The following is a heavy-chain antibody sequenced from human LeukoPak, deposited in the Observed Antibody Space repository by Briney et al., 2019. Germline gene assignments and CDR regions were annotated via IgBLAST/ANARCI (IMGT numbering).Heavy chain of an antibody. J-gene: IGHJ4*02. V-gene: IGHV4-34*01. Sequence: SEALSLTCAIYGGSFDGYSWSWIRQSPGKGLEWIGEINLGGSTNYNPSLKSRVTMTIDTSKKEVSLKLTSVTAADTSIYFCATSTKVVRPDSWDSWGQGTLVTVSS. CDR2: INLGGST. CDR1: GGSFDGYS. D-gene: IGHD4-11*01. CDR3: ATSTKVVRPDSWDS.